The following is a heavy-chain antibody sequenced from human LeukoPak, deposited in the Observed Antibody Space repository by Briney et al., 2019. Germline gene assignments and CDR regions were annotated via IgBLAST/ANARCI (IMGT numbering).Heavy chain of an antibody. CDR2: IHYSGST. D-gene: IGHD1-26*01. CDR1: GGSISGYY. CDR3: ARRAKGSGSYDY. V-gene: IGHV4-59*01. J-gene: IGHJ4*02. Sequence: SETLSLTCSVSGGSISGYYWSWIRQPPGKGLEWIAYIHYSGSTNYNPSLKGRVTISVDTSKNQFSLKLSSVTAADTAVYYCARRAKGSGSYDYWGQGTLVTVSS.